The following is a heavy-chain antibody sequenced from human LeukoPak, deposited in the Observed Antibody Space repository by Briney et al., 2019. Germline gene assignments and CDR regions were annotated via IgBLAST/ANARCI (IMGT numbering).Heavy chain of an antibody. CDR1: GGSISSSSYC. J-gene: IGHJ4*02. CDR3: ASAFYGDYYFDY. D-gene: IGHD4-17*01. Sequence: SETLSLTCTVSGGSISSSSYCWGWIRQPPGKGLEWIGSIYYSGSTYYNPSLKSRVTISVDTSKNQFSLKLSSVTAADTAVYYCASAFYGDYYFDYWGQGTLVTVSS. CDR2: IYYSGST. V-gene: IGHV4-39*01.